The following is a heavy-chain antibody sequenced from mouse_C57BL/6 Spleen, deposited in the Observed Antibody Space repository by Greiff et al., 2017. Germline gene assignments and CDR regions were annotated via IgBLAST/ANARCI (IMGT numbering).Heavy chain of an antibody. CDR3: ARDGYGPFDY. J-gene: IGHJ2*01. D-gene: IGHD1-1*02. CDR2: ISDGGSYT. Sequence: EVKLQESRGGLVKPGGSLKLSCAASGFTFSSYAMSWVRQTPEKRLEWVATISDGGSYTYYPDNVKGRFTISRDNAKNNLYLQMSHLKSEDTAMYYCARDGYGPFDYWGQGTTLTVSS. CDR1: GFTFSSYA. V-gene: IGHV5-4*01.